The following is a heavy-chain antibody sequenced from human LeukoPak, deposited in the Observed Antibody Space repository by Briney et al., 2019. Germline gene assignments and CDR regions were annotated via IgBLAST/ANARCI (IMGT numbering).Heavy chain of an antibody. CDR3: ARHPYDSSGYYNWLDP. D-gene: IGHD3-22*01. J-gene: IGHJ5*02. CDR1: GYTFTAYY. V-gene: IGHV1-2*02. Sequence: GASVKVSCKTSGYTFTAYYIHWVRQAPGKGLEWMGWINPNSGGTNYAQKFQGRVTMTRDTSISTASMELSRLRTDDTAVYYCARHPYDSSGYYNWLDPWGQGTLVTVSS. CDR2: INPNSGGT.